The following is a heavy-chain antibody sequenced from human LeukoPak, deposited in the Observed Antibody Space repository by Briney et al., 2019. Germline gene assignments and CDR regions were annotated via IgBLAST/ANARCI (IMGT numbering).Heavy chain of an antibody. CDR1: GFTFSTYS. D-gene: IGHD3-22*01. V-gene: IGHV3-21*01. Sequence: KTGGSLRLSCAASGFTFSTYSMHWVRQAPGKGLEWVSSISSGSSYIYYTDSVKGRFTISRDNAKNSLYLQMNSLRAEDTALYYCALPNYYDSSGNGIYFDYWGQGTLVTVSS. CDR2: ISSGSSYI. CDR3: ALPNYYDSSGNGIYFDY. J-gene: IGHJ4*02.